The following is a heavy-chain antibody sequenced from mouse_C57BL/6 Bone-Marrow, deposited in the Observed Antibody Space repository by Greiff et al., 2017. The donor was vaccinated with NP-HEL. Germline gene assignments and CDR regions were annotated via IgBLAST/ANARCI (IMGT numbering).Heavy chain of an antibody. CDR1: GFTFSDYY. Sequence: EVKLMESGGGLVQPGGSLKLSCAASGFTFSDYYMYWVRQTPEKRLEWVAYISNGGGSTYYPDTVKGRFTISRDNAKNTLYLQMSRLKSEDTAMYYCAREGYGSSLYAMDYWGQGTSVTVSS. CDR2: ISNGGGST. V-gene: IGHV5-12*01. CDR3: AREGYGSSLYAMDY. D-gene: IGHD1-1*01. J-gene: IGHJ4*01.